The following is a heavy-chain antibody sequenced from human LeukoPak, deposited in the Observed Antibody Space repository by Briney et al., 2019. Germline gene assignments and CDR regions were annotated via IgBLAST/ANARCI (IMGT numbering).Heavy chain of an antibody. J-gene: IGHJ3*02. Sequence: GGSLRLSCAASGFTFSSYWMSWARQAPGKGLEWVANIKQDGSEKYYVDSVKSRFTISRDNAKNSLYLQMNSLRAEDTAVYYCAREGGVVPAVNAFDIWGQGTMVTVSS. CDR2: IKQDGSEK. D-gene: IGHD3-3*01. CDR1: GFTFSSYW. CDR3: AREGGVVPAVNAFDI. V-gene: IGHV3-7*01.